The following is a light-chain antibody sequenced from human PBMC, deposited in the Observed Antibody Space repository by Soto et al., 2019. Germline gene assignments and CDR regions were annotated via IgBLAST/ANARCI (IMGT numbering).Light chain of an antibody. Sequence: IQMTQSPSSVSASVGDRVTITCLASQSISNWLAWYQQEPGTAPKVLIYHASNLQSGVPSRFSGSGSGTEFTLTISSLQPEDFATYYCQQLNSYPWTFGQGTKVDIK. V-gene: IGKV1-5*01. CDR1: QSISNW. J-gene: IGKJ1*01. CDR2: HAS. CDR3: QQLNSYPWT.